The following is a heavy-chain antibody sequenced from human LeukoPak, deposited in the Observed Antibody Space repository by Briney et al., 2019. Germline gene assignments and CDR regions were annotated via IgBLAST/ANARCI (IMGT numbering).Heavy chain of an antibody. CDR1: GYTFTSYD. CDR2: MNPNSGNT. V-gene: IGHV1-8*01. D-gene: IGHD3-3*01. CDR3: ARGPIPHWIFGVVRYYYYMDV. Sequence: GASVKVSCKASGYTFTSYDINWVRQATGQGLEWMGWMNPNSGNTGYAQKFRGRVTMTRNTSISTAYMELSSLRSEDTAVYYCARGPIPHWIFGVVRYYYYMDVWGKGTTVTVSS. J-gene: IGHJ6*03.